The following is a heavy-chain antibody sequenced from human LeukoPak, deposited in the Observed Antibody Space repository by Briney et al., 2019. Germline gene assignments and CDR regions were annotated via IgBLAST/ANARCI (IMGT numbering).Heavy chain of an antibody. CDR3: ARESGGYCSTTSCYKGYFDY. V-gene: IGHV3-21*01. D-gene: IGHD2-2*02. Sequence: GGSLRLSCAASGFTFSSYSMNWVRQAPGKGLEWVSSIVSSGSYIYYADSVKGRITISRDNAKNSLYLQMNSLRAEDTAVYYCARESGGYCSTTSCYKGYFDYWGQGTLVTVSS. J-gene: IGHJ4*02. CDR1: GFTFSSYS. CDR2: IVSSGSYI.